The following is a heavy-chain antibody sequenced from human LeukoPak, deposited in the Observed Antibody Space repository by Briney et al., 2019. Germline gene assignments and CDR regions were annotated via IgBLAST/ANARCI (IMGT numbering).Heavy chain of an antibody. CDR1: GYAFTGYY. V-gene: IGHV1-2*02. CDR2: INPNSGGT. J-gene: IGHJ5*02. CDR3: ARGTAMAPNWFDP. Sequence: ASVKVSCKASGYAFTGYYMHWVRQAPGQGLEWMGWINPNSGGTNYAQKFQGRVTMTRDTSISTAYMELSRLRSDDTAVYYCARGTAMAPNWFDPWGQGTLVTVSS. D-gene: IGHD5-18*01.